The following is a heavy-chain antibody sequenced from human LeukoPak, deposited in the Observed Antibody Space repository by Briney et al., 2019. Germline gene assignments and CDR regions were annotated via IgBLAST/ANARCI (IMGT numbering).Heavy chain of an antibody. CDR3: ASVGGVRGVIITGYYFDY. CDR1: GGSFSCYY. D-gene: IGHD3-10*01. V-gene: IGHV4-34*01. CDR2: INHSGST. Sequence: PSETLSLTCAVYGGSFSCYYWSWIRQPPGKGLEWIGEINHSGSTNYNPSLKSRVTIAVDTSKNQFSLKLSSVTAADTAVYYCASVGGVRGVIITGYYFDYWGQGTLVTVSS. J-gene: IGHJ4*02.